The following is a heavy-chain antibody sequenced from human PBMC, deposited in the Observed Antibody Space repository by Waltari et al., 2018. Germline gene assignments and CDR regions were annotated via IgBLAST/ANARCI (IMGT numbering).Heavy chain of an antibody. Sequence: QAQLQELGPGQVKPSETLSFRCAVSGDSISTSTFYWGWVRQPPGKGLEWVGSFYYHGYKFYNPSLKSRLTLSMDTSNNHCSLSLTSVTAADTAVYYCVRQRSADFWSGYFDLWGQGTLVTVSS. V-gene: IGHV4-39*01. CDR2: FYYHGYK. D-gene: IGHD3-3*01. J-gene: IGHJ4*02. CDR1: GDSISTSTFY. CDR3: VRQRSADFWSGYFDL.